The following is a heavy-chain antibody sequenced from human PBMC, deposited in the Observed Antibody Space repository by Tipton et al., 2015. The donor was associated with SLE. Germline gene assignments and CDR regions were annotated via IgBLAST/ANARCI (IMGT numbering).Heavy chain of an antibody. J-gene: IGHJ4*02. CDR2: VYYTGST. CDR3: ARLGVAFDY. D-gene: IGHD6-19*01. CDR1: GGSISSYY. V-gene: IGHV4-39*01. Sequence: TLSLTCTVSGGSISSYYWSWIHQPPGKGLEWIGSVYYTGSTYYNPSLNSRVSISVDTSKNQFSLKLTSVTAADTAVYYCARLGVAFDYWGQGTLVTVSS.